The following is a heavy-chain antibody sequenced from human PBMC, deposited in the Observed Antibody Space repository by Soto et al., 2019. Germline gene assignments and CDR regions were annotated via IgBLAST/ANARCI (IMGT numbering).Heavy chain of an antibody. D-gene: IGHD2-15*01. V-gene: IGHV1-18*01. CDR2: ISAYNGNT. CDR1: GYTFTSYG. J-gene: IGHJ4*02. CDR3: ARAIGYCSGGSCYNYFDY. Sequence: GASVKVSCKASGYTFTSYGISWVRQAPGQGLEWMGWISAYNGNTNYAQKLQGRVTMTTDTSTSTAYMELRSLRSDDTAVYYCARAIGYCSGGSCYNYFDYWGQGALVTVSS.